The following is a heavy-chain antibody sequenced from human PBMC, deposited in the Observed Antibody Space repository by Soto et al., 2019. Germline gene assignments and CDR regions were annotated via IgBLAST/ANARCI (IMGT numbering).Heavy chain of an antibody. Sequence: SNSLSLTTAACGASIRGSTFNWGWVGQPPGKGLGWMGSIYHSGSTYYNPSLKSRVTISVDTSKNQFSLKLSSVTAADTAVYSCARTTVTRRYYYYDMDVCGRRTRVTASS. CDR2: IYHSGST. CDR1: GASIRGSTFN. CDR3: ARTTVTRRYYYYDMDV. V-gene: IGHV4-39*01. D-gene: IGHD4-17*01. J-gene: IGHJ6*03.